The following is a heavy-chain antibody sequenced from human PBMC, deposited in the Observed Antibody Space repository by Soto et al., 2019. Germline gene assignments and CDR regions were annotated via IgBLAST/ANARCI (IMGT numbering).Heavy chain of an antibody. CDR1: GFTFSSSA. D-gene: IGHD1-26*01. Sequence: PVKVSCQASGFTFSSSAVQWVRQARGQRLEWIGWIVVGSGNTNYAQKFQERVTITRDMSTSTAYMELSSLRSEDTAVYYCARDEGFAVGYWGQGTLVTVSS. CDR3: ARDEGFAVGY. CDR2: IVVGSGNT. V-gene: IGHV1-58*01. J-gene: IGHJ4*02.